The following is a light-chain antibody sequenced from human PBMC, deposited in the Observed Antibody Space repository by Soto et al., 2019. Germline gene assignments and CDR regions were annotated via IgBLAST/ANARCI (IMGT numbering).Light chain of an antibody. CDR3: QQYNNWPET. CDR1: QSVGTN. Sequence: EIAMTQSPATLTLSPGERATLSCRASQSVGTNLAWYQQKPGQAPRLLIFGASTRATGVPARISGSGSGTDFTLTISGLQSEDFAMYYCQQYNNWPETFGQGTEVEIK. CDR2: GAS. V-gene: IGKV3-15*01. J-gene: IGKJ1*01.